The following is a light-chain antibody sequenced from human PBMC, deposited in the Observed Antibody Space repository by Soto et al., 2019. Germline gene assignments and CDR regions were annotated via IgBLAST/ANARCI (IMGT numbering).Light chain of an antibody. J-gene: IGLJ2*01. CDR1: SSDVGGYNY. V-gene: IGLV2-8*01. Sequence: QSALTQPPSASGSPGQSVTISCTGTSSDVGGYNYVSWYQQHPGKAPKLMIYDNDKRPSDIPDRFSGSKSGTSATLDITGLQIGDEAYYSCGTWDSTLSAAVFGGGTKLTVL. CDR3: GTWDSTLSAAV. CDR2: DND.